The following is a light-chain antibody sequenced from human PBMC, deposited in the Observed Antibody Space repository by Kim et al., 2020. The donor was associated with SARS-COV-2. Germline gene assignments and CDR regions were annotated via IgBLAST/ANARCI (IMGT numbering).Light chain of an antibody. CDR1: SSNVGGYNY. V-gene: IGLV2-14*03. Sequence: SITISCTEHSSNVGGYNYVAWYQQHPGKAPKLMIYDVSNRPSGVSNRFSGSKSGNTAYLTISGLQAEDEADYYCSSYTSSSTLVFGTGTKVTVL. CDR2: DVS. J-gene: IGLJ1*01. CDR3: SSYTSSSTLV.